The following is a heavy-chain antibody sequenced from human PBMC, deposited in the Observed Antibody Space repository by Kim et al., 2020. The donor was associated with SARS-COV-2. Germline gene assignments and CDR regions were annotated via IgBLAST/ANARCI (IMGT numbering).Heavy chain of an antibody. CDR3: ARGPYPAY. V-gene: IGHV1-2*02. J-gene: IGHJ4*02. CDR2: INPNGGET. Sequence: ASVKVSCKASGYNFNDYYIHWVRQAPGQGLEWMGWINPNGGETNYAEKFHERVSMTRDTSINTAYVELYSLAFDDTAVYYCARGPYPAYWGQGILVPVSS. CDR1: GYNFNDYY.